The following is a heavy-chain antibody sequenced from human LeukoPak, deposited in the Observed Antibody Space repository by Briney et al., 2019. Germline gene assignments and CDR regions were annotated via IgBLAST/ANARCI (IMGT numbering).Heavy chain of an antibody. D-gene: IGHD2-2*01. CDR2: ISSTSSII. J-gene: IGHJ4*02. V-gene: IGHV3-48*04. CDR3: ARNLPAADY. Sequence: GGSLRLSCAASGSTFSSHTMNWVRQAPGKGLEWVSYISSTSSIIYYADSVKGRFTISRDNAKNSLYLQMNSLRAEDTTVYYCARNLPAADYWGQGTLVTVSS. CDR1: GSTFSSHT.